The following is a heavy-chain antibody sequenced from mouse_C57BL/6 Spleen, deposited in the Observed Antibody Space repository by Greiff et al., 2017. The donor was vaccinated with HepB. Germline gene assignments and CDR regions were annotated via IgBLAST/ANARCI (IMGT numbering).Heavy chain of an antibody. CDR1: GYAFSSSW. J-gene: IGHJ4*01. CDR3: AIPYISEDYAMDY. CDR2: IYPGDGDT. D-gene: IGHD2-12*01. Sequence: VKLLESGPELVKPGASVKISCKASGYAFSSSWINWVKQRPGKGLEWIGRIYPGDGDTNYNQKFKGKATLTVDKSSSTAYMQLSSLTSEDSAVYYCAIPYISEDYAMDYWGQGTSVTVSS. V-gene: IGHV1-82*01.